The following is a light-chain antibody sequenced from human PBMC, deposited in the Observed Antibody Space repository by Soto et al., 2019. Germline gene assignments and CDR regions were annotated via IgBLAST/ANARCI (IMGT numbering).Light chain of an antibody. V-gene: IGKV1-8*01. J-gene: IGKJ1*01. Sequence: AIRMTQSPSSLSASTGDRVTITCLASQDIGSYLAWYQQKPGKAPKFLIYAASTLQSGVPPRLSGTGSGTDFTLTISCLQSDDFATYYSQQYYSYPRAFGQGTKVDIK. CDR2: AAS. CDR1: QDIGSY. CDR3: QQYYSYPRA.